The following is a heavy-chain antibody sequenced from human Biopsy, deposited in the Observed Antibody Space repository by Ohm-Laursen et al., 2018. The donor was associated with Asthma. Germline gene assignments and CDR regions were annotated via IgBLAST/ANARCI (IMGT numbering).Heavy chain of an antibody. V-gene: IGHV3-7*01. CDR2: IKHAGSEK. CDR1: GFTFDDYC. CDR3: ARTFHFWSPYHAEHYQL. D-gene: IGHD3-3*01. J-gene: IGHJ1*01. Sequence: GSLRLSCTASGFTFDDYCMSWVRQVPGQGLEWVANIKHAGSEKNHVDSLKGRFTISRDNAKNLLFPQMNSLRAEDTAVYYCARTFHFWSPYHAEHYQLWGQGTLVTVSS.